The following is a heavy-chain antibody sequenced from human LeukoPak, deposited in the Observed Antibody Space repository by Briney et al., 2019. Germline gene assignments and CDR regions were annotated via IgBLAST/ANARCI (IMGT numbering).Heavy chain of an antibody. J-gene: IGHJ4*02. Sequence: GGSLRLSCAASGFTFSNYGMHWVRQAPGKGLEWVAVIWYDGSNKYYADSVKGRFTLSRDNSKNTLFLQMNSLRPEDTAVYFCARDLTQLALFYYWGQGTLVTVSS. V-gene: IGHV3-33*01. CDR1: GFTFSNYG. CDR3: ARDLTQLALFYY. D-gene: IGHD6-13*01. CDR2: IWYDGSNK.